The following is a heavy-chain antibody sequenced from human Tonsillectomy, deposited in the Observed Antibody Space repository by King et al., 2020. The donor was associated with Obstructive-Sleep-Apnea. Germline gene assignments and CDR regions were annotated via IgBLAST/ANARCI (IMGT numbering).Heavy chain of an antibody. V-gene: IGHV5-51*01. CDR2: IYPGDSNT. CDR1: GYSFNSYW. CDR3: AKADYSSGWSTFDF. D-gene: IGHD6-19*01. J-gene: IGHJ4*02. Sequence: QLVQSGAEVKKPGESLKISCKGSGYSFNSYWIGWVRQMPGKGLEWMGIIYPGDSNTRYSPSFQGQFTFSADKSISTAYLQWSSLKASDTAMYYCAKADYSSGWSTFDFWGQGTLVTVSS.